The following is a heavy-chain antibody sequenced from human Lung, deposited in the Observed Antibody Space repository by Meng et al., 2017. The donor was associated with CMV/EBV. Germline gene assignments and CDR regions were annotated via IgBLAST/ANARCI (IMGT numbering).Heavy chain of an antibody. CDR2: IRYDGSNK. Sequence: GESLKISCAASGFTFSSYGMHLVRQAPGKGLEWVAFIRYDGSNKYYADSVKGRFTISRDNSKNTLYLQMKSLRAEDTAVYYCAKYYPLWNGVERDYWGQGTLVTVSS. J-gene: IGHJ4*02. CDR3: AKYYPLWNGVERDY. D-gene: IGHD1-1*01. CDR1: GFTFSSYG. V-gene: IGHV3-30*02.